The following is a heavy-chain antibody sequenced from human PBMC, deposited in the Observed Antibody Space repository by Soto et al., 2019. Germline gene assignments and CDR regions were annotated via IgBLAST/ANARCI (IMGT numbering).Heavy chain of an antibody. D-gene: IGHD3-10*01. CDR3: AKDRRGTMVRGVIGY. CDR1: GFTFSSYD. V-gene: IGHV3-30*18. Sequence: QVQLVESGGGVVQPGRSLRLSCAASGFTFSSYDMHWVRQAPGKGLEWVAVISYDGSNKYYADSVKGRFTISRDNSKNTLYLQMNSLRAEDTAVYYCAKDRRGTMVRGVIGYWGQGTLVTVSS. CDR2: ISYDGSNK. J-gene: IGHJ4*02.